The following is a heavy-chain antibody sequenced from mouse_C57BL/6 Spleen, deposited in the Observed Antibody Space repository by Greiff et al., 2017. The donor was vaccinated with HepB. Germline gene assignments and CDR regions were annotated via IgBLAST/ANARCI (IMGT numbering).Heavy chain of an antibody. CDR2: INPNNGGT. J-gene: IGHJ2*01. V-gene: IGHV1-26*01. D-gene: IGHD1-1*01. CDR3: ARWALTTGFDY. Sequence: EVQLQQSGPELVKPGASVKISCKASGYTFTDYYMNWVKQSHGKSLEWIGDINPNNGGTSYNQKFKGKSTLTVDKSSSTAYMELRSLTSEDSAVYYWARWALTTGFDYWGQGTTLTVSS. CDR1: GYTFTDYY.